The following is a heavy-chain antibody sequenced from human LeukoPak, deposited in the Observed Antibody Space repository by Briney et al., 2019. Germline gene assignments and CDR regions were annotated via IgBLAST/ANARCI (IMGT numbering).Heavy chain of an antibody. D-gene: IGHD2-2*01. CDR3: AKYDRIVVVPAAIDY. J-gene: IGHJ4*02. Sequence: GGSLRLSCAASGFTFSSYAMSWVRQAPGKGLEWVSAISGSGGSTYYADSVGGRFTISRDNSKNTLYLQMNSLRAEDTAVYYCAKYDRIVVVPAAIDYWGQGTLVTVSS. CDR2: ISGSGGST. V-gene: IGHV3-23*01. CDR1: GFTFSSYA.